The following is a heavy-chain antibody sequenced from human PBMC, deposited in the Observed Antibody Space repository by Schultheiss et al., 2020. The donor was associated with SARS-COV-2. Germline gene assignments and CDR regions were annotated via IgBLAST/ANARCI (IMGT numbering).Heavy chain of an antibody. J-gene: IGHJ4*02. D-gene: IGHD6-13*01. V-gene: IGHV3-74*01. CDR3: AKLERSSWSNAFDY. CDR2: INSDGSST. CDR1: GFTFSSYW. Sequence: GGSLRLSCAASGFTFSSYWMHWVRQAPGKGLVWVSRINSDGSSTSYADSVKGRFTISRDNAKNTLYLQMNSLRAEDTAVYYCAKLERSSWSNAFDYWGQGTLVTVSS.